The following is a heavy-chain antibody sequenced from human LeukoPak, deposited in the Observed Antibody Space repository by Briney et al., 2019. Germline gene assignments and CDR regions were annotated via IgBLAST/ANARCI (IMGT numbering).Heavy chain of an antibody. CDR2: IYYSGST. Sequence: SETLSLTCTVSGGSISSYYWSWIRQPPGKGLEWIGYIYYSGSTNYNPSLRSRVTISVDTSKNQFSLKLSSVTAADTAVYYCAREPLWFGELSPMGYFDYWGQGTLVTVSS. V-gene: IGHV4-59*01. CDR3: AREPLWFGELSPMGYFDY. CDR1: GGSISSYY. J-gene: IGHJ4*02. D-gene: IGHD3-10*01.